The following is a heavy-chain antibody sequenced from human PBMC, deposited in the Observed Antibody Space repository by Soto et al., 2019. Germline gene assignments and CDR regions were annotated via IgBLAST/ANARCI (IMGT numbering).Heavy chain of an antibody. D-gene: IGHD4-4*01. Sequence: QVQLVQSGAEVKKPGSSVKVSCKASGGTFSTYTITWVRQAPGQGLEWMGRIIPIIGIINYAQKFQGRVTIGPDXXXGXXYMELTGLRSDDTAVYYCAGDPDSHYNDSHASSYPWGQGTLVTVSS. J-gene: IGHJ5*02. CDR1: GGTFSTYT. V-gene: IGHV1-69*08. CDR3: AGDPDSHYNDSHASSYP. CDR2: IIPIIGII.